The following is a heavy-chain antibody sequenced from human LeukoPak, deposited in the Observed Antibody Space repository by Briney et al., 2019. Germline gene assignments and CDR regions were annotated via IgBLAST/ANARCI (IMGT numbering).Heavy chain of an antibody. D-gene: IGHD1-26*01. Sequence: GGSLRLSCSGSGFTSSSYAIHWVRQAPGKGLEWVAVISYDGSNKYYADSVKGRFTISRDNSKDTLDLQMNSLRAEDTAVYYCARDTLIVGGTTRSLDYWGQGTLVTVSS. V-gene: IGHV3-30-3*01. CDR3: ARDTLIVGGTTRSLDY. J-gene: IGHJ4*02. CDR2: ISYDGSNK. CDR1: GFTSSSYA.